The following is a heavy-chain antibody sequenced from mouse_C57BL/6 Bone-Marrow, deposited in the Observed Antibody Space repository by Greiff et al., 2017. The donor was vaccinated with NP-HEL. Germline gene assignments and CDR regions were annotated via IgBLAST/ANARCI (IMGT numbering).Heavy chain of an antibody. CDR1: GYTFTDYY. J-gene: IGHJ1*03. CDR3: ARGGYYWYFDV. D-gene: IGHD2-2*01. CDR2: INPYNGGT. V-gene: IGHV1-19*01. Sequence: SGPVLVKPGASVKMSCKASGYTFTDYYMNWVKQSHGKSLEWIGVINPYNGGTSYNQKFKGKATLTVDKSYSTAYMELNSLTSEDSAVYYCARGGYYWYFDVWGTGTTVTVSS.